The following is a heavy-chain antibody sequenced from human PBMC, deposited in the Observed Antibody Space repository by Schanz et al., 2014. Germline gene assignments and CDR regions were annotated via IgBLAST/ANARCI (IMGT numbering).Heavy chain of an antibody. CDR3: ARGRTFDY. V-gene: IGHV1-8*01. Sequence: QVQLVPSEAEVKKPGSSVKVSCKASGYTFTSYDINWVRQAPGQGLEWLGWMNPNSGNPGFAQKFRGRVTMTRNTSMSTAYIELHILTSEDTAVYYCARGRTFDYWGQGILVAVSS. CDR1: GYTFTSYD. J-gene: IGHJ4*02. CDR2: MNPNSGNP.